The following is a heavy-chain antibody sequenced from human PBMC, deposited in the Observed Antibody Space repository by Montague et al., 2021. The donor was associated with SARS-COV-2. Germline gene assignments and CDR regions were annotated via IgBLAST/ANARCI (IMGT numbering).Heavy chain of an antibody. D-gene: IGHD3-10*01. CDR1: GGSITRNYY. J-gene: IGHJ3*02. Sequence: SETRSLTCTVSGGSITRNYYWGWIRQPPGKGLEWVGNIYYSGTTFINPSLESRVTISVDASKNQFSLNLTSVTAADTAVYYCARPLVRGVPKAFDTWGQGALVIVSS. V-gene: IGHV4-39*01. CDR2: IYYSGTT. CDR3: ARPLVRGVPKAFDT.